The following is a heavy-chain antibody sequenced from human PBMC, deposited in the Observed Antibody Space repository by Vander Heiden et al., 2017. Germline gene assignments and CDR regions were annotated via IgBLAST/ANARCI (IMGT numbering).Heavy chain of an antibody. Sequence: EVQLVASGGGLVKPGGSLRLSCAASGFTFTSYSMNCVRQAPGKGPEWVSYISISSSYIYYTDSVKGRFHISRDNAKNSLFLEMNSLRAEDTAVYYCATSPGYSTRWFDYWGQGTLVTVSS. V-gene: IGHV3-21*01. CDR1: GFTFTSYS. CDR2: ISISSSYI. CDR3: ATSPGYSTRWFDY. D-gene: IGHD6-13*01. J-gene: IGHJ4*02.